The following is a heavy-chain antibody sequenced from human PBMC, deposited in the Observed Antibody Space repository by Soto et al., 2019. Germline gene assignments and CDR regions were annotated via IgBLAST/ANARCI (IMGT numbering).Heavy chain of an antibody. V-gene: IGHV3-43*01. D-gene: IGHD2-2*02. CDR3: AKDIGLYMGHYGMDV. J-gene: IGHJ6*02. Sequence: LRLSCAASGFTFSSYSMHWVRQAPGKGLEWVSLISWDGGSTYYADSVKGRFTISRDNSKNSLYLQMNSLRTEDTALYYCAKDIGLYMGHYGMDVWGQGTTVTVSS. CDR2: ISWDGGST. CDR1: GFTFSSYS.